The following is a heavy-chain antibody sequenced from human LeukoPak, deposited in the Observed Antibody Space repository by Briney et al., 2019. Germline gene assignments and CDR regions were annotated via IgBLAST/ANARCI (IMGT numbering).Heavy chain of an antibody. Sequence: PGGSLRLSCAASEFTFSRYSMNWVRQAPGKGLEWVSAISGSGGSTYYADSVKGRFTISRDNSKNTLDLQMNSLRAEDTAVYYCAKDDYGDYGGFDYWGQGTLVTVSS. CDR1: EFTFSRYS. D-gene: IGHD4-17*01. J-gene: IGHJ4*02. V-gene: IGHV3-23*01. CDR2: ISGSGGST. CDR3: AKDDYGDYGGFDY.